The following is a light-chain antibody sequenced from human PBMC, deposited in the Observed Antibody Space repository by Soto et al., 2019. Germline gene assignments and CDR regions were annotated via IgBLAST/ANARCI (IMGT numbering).Light chain of an antibody. V-gene: IGLV2-14*01. J-gene: IGLJ2*01. CDR1: SSDVGGYNY. CDR2: DVS. CDR3: SSYTRSSTLYVL. Sequence: QSALTQPASVSGSPGQSITISCTGSSSDVGGYNYVSWYQQHPGKAPKLMIYDVSNRPSGVSNRFSGSKSGNTASLTISGLQAEDEADYYCSSYTRSSTLYVLFAGGTKLTVL.